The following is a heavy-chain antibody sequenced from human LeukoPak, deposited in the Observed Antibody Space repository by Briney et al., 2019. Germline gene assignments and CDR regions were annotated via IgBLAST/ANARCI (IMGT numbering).Heavy chain of an antibody. Sequence: SVKVSCKAPGGSFNNDAISWVRQAPGHGLEWMGRFIPFSGTSDYAHKFQARVTITMDESTAYMELSSLRPEDTAVYYCARIEDSTHGLLDYWGQGTLVTVSS. CDR3: ARIEDSTHGLLDY. V-gene: IGHV1-69*05. D-gene: IGHD5-12*01. CDR2: FIPFSGTS. J-gene: IGHJ4*02. CDR1: GGSFNNDA.